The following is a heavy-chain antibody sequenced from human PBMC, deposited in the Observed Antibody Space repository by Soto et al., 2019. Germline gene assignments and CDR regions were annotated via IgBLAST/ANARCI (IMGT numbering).Heavy chain of an antibody. Sequence: QVQLQESGPGQVKPSETLSLICTVSGGSVSTDNYYWSWIRQPPGKGLEWIGYIYNSGGTNYNPSLKSRVTISVDTSKNQISLKLSSVTAADTAVYYCTRPHYGDYAFDYWGQGTLVTVSS. CDR3: TRPHYGDYAFDY. V-gene: IGHV4-61*01. J-gene: IGHJ4*02. CDR1: GGSVSTDNYY. D-gene: IGHD4-17*01. CDR2: IYNSGGT.